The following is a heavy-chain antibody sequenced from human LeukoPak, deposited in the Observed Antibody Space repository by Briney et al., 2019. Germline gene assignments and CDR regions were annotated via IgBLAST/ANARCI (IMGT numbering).Heavy chain of an antibody. V-gene: IGHV4-30-2*01. CDR2: IYHSGST. D-gene: IGHD3-3*01. CDR3: ARDWSASDAFDI. J-gene: IGHJ3*02. Sequence: PSQTLSLTCAVSGGSISSGGYSWSWIRHPPGKGLAWIGYIYHSGSTYYNPSLKSRVTISVDRSKNQFSLKLSSVTAADTAVYYCARDWSASDAFDIWGQGTMVTVSS. CDR1: GGSISSGGYS.